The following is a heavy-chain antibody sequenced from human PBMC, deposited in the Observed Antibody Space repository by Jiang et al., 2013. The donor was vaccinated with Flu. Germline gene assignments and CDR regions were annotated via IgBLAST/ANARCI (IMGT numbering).Heavy chain of an antibody. D-gene: IGHD2-2*01. V-gene: IGHV1-46*01. J-gene: IGHJ6*02. CDR3: ARRRAIGDYYGMDV. Sequence: QKFQGRVTMTRDTSTGTVYMELSSLRSEDTAVYYCARRRAIGDYYGMDVWGQGTTVTVSS.